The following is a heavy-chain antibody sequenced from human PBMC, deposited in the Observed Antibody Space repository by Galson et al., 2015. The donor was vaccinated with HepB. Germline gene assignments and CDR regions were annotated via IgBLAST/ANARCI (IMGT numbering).Heavy chain of an antibody. D-gene: IGHD5-24*01. V-gene: IGHV3-30*18. Sequence: SLRLSCAASGFTFSSYGMHWVRQAPGKGLEWVAVISYDGSNKYYADSVKGRFTISRDNSKNTLYLQMNSLRAEDTAVYYCAKEIRMATGDWDAFDICGQGTMVTVS. CDR3: AKEIRMATGDWDAFDI. CDR2: ISYDGSNK. CDR1: GFTFSSYG. J-gene: IGHJ3*02.